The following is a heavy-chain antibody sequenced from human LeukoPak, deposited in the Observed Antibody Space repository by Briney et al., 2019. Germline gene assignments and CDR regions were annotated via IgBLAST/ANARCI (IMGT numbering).Heavy chain of an antibody. V-gene: IGHV4-39*07. CDR3: ARDGNYYDRSGYYFSAFDL. CDR2: IYYSGST. CDR1: GGSISSSSYY. D-gene: IGHD3-22*01. J-gene: IGHJ3*01. Sequence: PSETLSLTCTVSGGSISSSSYYWGWIRQSPGKGLEWIGSIYYSGSTYYNPSLKGRVTISVDTSKNQFSLKMSSVTAADTAVYYCARDGNYYDRSGYYFSAFDLWGQGTMVTVSS.